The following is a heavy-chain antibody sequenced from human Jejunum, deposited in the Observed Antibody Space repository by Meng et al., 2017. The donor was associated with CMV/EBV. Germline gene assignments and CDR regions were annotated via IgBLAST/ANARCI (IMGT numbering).Heavy chain of an antibody. Sequence: SCVASGFIFNNYYMSWVRQAPGKGLEWVANINPDGSVKYYVDSVRGRFTISRDNAKSSLYLQMNSLRAEDTALYYCVTSYSDWGSYWGQGTLVTVSS. D-gene: IGHD7-27*01. CDR2: INPDGSVK. CDR1: GFIFNNYY. J-gene: IGHJ4*02. V-gene: IGHV3-7*01. CDR3: VTSYSDWGSY.